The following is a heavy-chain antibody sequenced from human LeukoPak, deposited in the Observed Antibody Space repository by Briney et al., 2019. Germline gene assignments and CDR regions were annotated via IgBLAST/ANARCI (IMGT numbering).Heavy chain of an antibody. D-gene: IGHD1-14*01. CDR1: GYTFTDYY. CDR3: ATDLQNEGTGIR. V-gene: IGHV1-69-2*01. J-gene: IGHJ4*02. CDR2: VDPEDGET. Sequence: ASVKVSCKVSGYTFTDYYMHWVQQAPGKGLEWMGLVDPEDGETIYAEKFQGGVTITADTSTDTAYMELSSLRSEDTAVYYCATDLQNEGTGIRWGQGTLVTVSS.